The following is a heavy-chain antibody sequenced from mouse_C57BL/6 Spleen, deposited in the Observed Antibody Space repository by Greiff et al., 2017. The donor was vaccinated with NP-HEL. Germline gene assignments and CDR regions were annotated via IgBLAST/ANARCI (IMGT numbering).Heavy chain of an antibody. CDR1: GFSFNTYA. CDR3: VREDGYPAWFDY. CDR2: IRSKSNNYAT. V-gene: IGHV10-1*01. D-gene: IGHD2-3*01. Sequence: DVHLVESGGGLVQPKGSLKLSCAASGFSFNTYAMNWVRQAPGKGLEWVARIRSKSNNYATYYADSVKDRFTISRDDSESMLYLQMNNLKTEDTAMYYCVREDGYPAWFDYWGQGTLVTVSA. J-gene: IGHJ3*01.